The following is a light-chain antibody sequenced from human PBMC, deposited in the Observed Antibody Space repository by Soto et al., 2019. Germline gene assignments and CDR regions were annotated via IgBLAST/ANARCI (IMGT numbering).Light chain of an antibody. J-gene: IGKJ4*01. CDR2: GAS. CDR3: QHYGTSLP. Sequence: EIVLTQSPGTLSLSPGDRATLSCRASQIVNNNFLAWYQQKPGQAPRLLIYGASARLTGIPDRFSGSGSGTDFTLTISRLEPENFAVYYCQHYGTSLPFGGGTKVDIK. CDR1: QIVNNNF. V-gene: IGKV3-20*01.